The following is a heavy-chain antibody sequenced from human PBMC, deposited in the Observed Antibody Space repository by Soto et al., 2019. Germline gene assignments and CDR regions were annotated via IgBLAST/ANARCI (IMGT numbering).Heavy chain of an antibody. J-gene: IGHJ4*02. V-gene: IGHV3-15*01. CDR2: IKSKTDGGTT. D-gene: IGHD2-2*01. Sequence: VQLVESGGGLVKPGGSLRLSCAASGFTFSNAWMSWVRQAPGKGLEWVGRIKSKTDGGTTDYAAPVKGRFTISRDDSKNTLYLQMNSLKTEDTAVYYCTTEYCSSTSCYGRYFDYWGQGTLVTVSS. CDR3: TTEYCSSTSCYGRYFDY. CDR1: GFTFSNAW.